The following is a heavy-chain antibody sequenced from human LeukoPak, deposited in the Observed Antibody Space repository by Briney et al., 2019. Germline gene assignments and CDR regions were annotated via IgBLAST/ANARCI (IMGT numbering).Heavy chain of an antibody. CDR2: IYWDDTK. CDR1: GFSLSTSGVG. CDR3: AHRFQPGWFDP. Sequence: SGPTLVKPTQTLTLTCTFSGFSLSTSGVGVGWIRQPPGRALEWLAPIYWDDTKRYSPSLKSRLTITKDTSKNQVVLTMTNMDPVDTATYYCAHRFQPGWFDPWGQGTLVTVSS. D-gene: IGHD2-2*01. J-gene: IGHJ5*02. V-gene: IGHV2-5*02.